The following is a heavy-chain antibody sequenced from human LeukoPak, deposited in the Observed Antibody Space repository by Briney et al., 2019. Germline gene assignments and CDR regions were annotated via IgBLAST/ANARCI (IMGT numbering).Heavy chain of an antibody. CDR1: GYSISSSNW. CDR3: ARWAVGSSSGKYNDAFDT. Sequence: PSDTLSLTCAVSGYSISSSNWWCWIRQPPGKGLEWIGYIYYSGSTYYNPSLKSRVTMSVDTSKNQFSLKLSSVTAVDTAVYYCARWAVGSSSGKYNDAFDTWGQGTMVTVSS. V-gene: IGHV4-28*01. CDR2: IYYSGST. J-gene: IGHJ3*02. D-gene: IGHD6-6*01.